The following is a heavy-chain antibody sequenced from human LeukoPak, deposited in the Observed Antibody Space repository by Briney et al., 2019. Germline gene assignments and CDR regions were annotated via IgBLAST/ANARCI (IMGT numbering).Heavy chain of an antibody. J-gene: IGHJ2*01. CDR3: AREAAWGNWYFDL. V-gene: IGHV3-30*03. CDR2: IGDTGRAK. CDR1: GFTFSRHG. D-gene: IGHD3-16*01. Sequence: GGSLRFSCAASGFTFSRHGMHWVRQAPGKGLEWVAVIGDTGRAKYYADSVEGRFTASRDNSKNTLYLEMNSLRYDDTALYYCAREAAWGNWYFDLWGRGTLVTVSS.